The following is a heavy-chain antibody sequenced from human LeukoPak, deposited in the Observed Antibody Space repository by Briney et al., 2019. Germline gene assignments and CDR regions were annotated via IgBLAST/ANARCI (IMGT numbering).Heavy chain of an antibody. Sequence: SETLSLTCTVSGGSISSYHWSWIRQPPGKGLEYIGTISYSGSTYYNPSLRSRVTISVDTSENQFSLKLSSVTAADTAVYFCARHGEGYGAFDIWGQGTMVTVSS. CDR2: ISYSGST. V-gene: IGHV4-39*01. D-gene: IGHD3-10*01. J-gene: IGHJ3*02. CDR1: GGSISSYH. CDR3: ARHGEGYGAFDI.